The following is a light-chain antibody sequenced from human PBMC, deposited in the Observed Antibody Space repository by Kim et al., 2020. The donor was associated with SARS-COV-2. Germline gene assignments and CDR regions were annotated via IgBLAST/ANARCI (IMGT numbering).Light chain of an antibody. CDR2: TND. Sequence: ELTQPPSASETPGQRVTISCFGGSSNIGSNTVNWYQHFPGTAPKLLIYTNDQRPSGVPDRFSGSKSGTSASLAISGLQSEDEADYYCAAWDDSLNAWVFGGGTKLTVL. CDR3: AAWDDSLNAWV. J-gene: IGLJ3*02. CDR1: SSNIGSNT. V-gene: IGLV1-44*01.